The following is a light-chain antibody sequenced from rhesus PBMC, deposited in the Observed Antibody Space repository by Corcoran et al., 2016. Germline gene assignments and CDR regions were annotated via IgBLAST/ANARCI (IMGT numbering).Light chain of an antibody. CDR3: QQGYNTPWT. CDR1: QGISSW. J-gene: IGKJ1*01. V-gene: IGKV1-18*01. CDR2: AAS. Sequence: DIQMTQYPSSLSASVGDKVTITCRASQGISSWVAWYQQKPGKDLKLLIYAASSLQSGVPSRISGRGSGTDYTRTISSLQPEEFATYYCQQGYNTPWTFGQGTKVEIK.